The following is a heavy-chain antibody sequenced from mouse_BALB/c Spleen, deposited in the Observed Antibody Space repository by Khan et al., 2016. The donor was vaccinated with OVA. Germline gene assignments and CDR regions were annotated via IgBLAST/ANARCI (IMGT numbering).Heavy chain of an antibody. CDR1: GYTFTNYG. D-gene: IGHD1-1*02. J-gene: IGHJ1*01. CDR3: ASGGYWYFDV. CDR2: INTYTGEP. Sequence: QIQLVQSGPELKKPGETVKLSCKASGYTFTNYGMNWVKQAPGKGLKWMGWINTYTGEPTYADDLKGRFAFSLETPASTAYFQFNIRKNEDTATYFCASGGYWYFDVWGAGTTVTVSS. V-gene: IGHV9-3-1*01.